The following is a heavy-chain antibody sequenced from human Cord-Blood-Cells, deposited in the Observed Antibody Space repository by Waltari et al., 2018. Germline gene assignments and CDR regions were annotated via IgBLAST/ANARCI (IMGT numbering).Heavy chain of an antibody. CDR2: INHRGST. J-gene: IGHJ4*02. V-gene: IGHV4-34*01. CDR1: GGSFSGYY. D-gene: IGHD2-2*01. Sequence: QVQLQQWGAGLLKPSETLSLTCAVYGGSFSGYYWSWIRQPPRKGLEWIGEINHRGSTNYHPSLNRRVTISVHPSKNQFSLKLSSVTAADTAVYYCARCDILVVVDYWGQGTLVTVSS. CDR3: ARCDILVVVDY.